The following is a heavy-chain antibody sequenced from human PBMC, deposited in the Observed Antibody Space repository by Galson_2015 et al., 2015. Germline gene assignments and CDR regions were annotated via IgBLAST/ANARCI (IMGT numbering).Heavy chain of an antibody. CDR3: ARDFKNDYRPYYYMDV. CDR2: IIPIFGTA. J-gene: IGHJ6*03. CDR1: GGTFSSYA. V-gene: IGHV1-69*13. Sequence: SVKVSCKASGGTFSSYAISWVRQAPGQGLEWMGGIIPIFGTANYAQKFQGRVTITADESTSTAYMELSSLRSEDTAVYYCARDFKNDYRPYYYMDVWGKGTTVTVSS. D-gene: IGHD4-11*01.